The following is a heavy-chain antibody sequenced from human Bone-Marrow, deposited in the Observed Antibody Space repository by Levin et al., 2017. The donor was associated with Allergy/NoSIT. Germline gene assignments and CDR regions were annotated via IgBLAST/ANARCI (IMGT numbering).Heavy chain of an antibody. CDR2: ISSGSGSAI. J-gene: IGHJ4*02. CDR1: GFTFSSYS. Sequence: PGGSLRLSCAASGFTFSSYSMNWVRQAPGKGLEWVAYISSGSGSAIFYADSVRGRFTISRDNAENSLYLQMDSLRAEDTAVYFCARDVWAVSNYYFDSWGQGTLVTVSS. V-gene: IGHV3-48*01. D-gene: IGHD3-16*01. CDR3: ARDVWAVSNYYFDS.